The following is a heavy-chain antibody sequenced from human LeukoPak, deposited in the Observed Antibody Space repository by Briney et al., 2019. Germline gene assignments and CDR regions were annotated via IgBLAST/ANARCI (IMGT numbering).Heavy chain of an antibody. J-gene: IGHJ5*02. D-gene: IGHD6-6*01. CDR2: IGAYNGNT. V-gene: IGHV1-18*01. Sequence: ASVKVSCKASGYTFTSYGISWVRQAPGQGLEWMGWIGAYNGNTNYAQKFQGRVTVTTDTSTSTAYLELRSLRSDDTAVYYCARDSLSSSAWFDPWGRGTLVTVSS. CDR1: GYTFTSYG. CDR3: ARDSLSSSAWFDP.